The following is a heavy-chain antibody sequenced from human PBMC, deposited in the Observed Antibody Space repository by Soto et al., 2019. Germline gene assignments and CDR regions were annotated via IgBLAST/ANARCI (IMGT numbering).Heavy chain of an antibody. V-gene: IGHV1-69*13. J-gene: IGHJ4*02. Sequence: SMKVSFKASGGTFRSYAINWGRPAPGQGLEWMGGIIPIFGTANYAQKFQGRVTITADESTSTAYMELSSLRSEDTAVYYCEFVYYDILTEKHFDYWGQGTLVTVSS. CDR3: EFVYYDILTEKHFDY. CDR1: GGTFRSYA. D-gene: IGHD3-9*01. CDR2: IIPIFGTA.